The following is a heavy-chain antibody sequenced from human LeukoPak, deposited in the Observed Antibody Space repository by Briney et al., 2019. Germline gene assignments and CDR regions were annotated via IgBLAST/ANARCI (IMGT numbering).Heavy chain of an antibody. CDR3: ARAKRDSSGWYGEVDY. CDR2: IYYSGST. Sequence: SETLSLTCTVSGGSISSYYWSWIRQPPGKGLEWIGYIYYSGSTNYNPSLKSRVTISVDTSKNQLSLKLSSVTAADTAVYYCARAKRDSSGWYGEVDYWGQGTLVTVSS. D-gene: IGHD6-19*01. J-gene: IGHJ4*02. CDR1: GGSISSYY. V-gene: IGHV4-59*08.